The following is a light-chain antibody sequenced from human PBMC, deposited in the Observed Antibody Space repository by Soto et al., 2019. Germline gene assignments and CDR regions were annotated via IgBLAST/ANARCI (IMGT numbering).Light chain of an antibody. Sequence: DIQMTQSPSTLSGSLADRATITCRASQTISSWLAWYQQKPGKAPKLLIYKASTLKSGVPSRFSGSGSGTEFTLTISSLQPDDFATYYCQHYNSYSEAFGQGTRVDIK. V-gene: IGKV1-5*03. CDR3: QHYNSYSEA. CDR1: QTISSW. CDR2: KAS. J-gene: IGKJ1*01.